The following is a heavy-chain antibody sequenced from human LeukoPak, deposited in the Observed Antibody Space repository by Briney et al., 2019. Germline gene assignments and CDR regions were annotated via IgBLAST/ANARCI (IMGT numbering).Heavy chain of an antibody. V-gene: IGHV3-48*03. J-gene: IGHJ6*02. D-gene: IGHD6-13*01. Sequence: PGGSLRLSCAASGFTFSSYEMNWVRQAPGKGLEWVSYISSSGSTIYYADSVKGRFTISRDNAKNSLYLQMNSLRAEDTAVYYCAGDSSSSWTSYYYYYGMDVWGQGTTVTVSS. CDR2: ISSSGSTI. CDR1: GFTFSSYE. CDR3: AGDSSSSWTSYYYYYGMDV.